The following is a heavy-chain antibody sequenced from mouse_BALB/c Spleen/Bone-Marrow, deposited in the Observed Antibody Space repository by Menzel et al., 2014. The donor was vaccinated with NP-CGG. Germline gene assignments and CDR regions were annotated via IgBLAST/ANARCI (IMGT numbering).Heavy chain of an antibody. J-gene: IGHJ2*01. D-gene: IGHD1-2*01. CDR3: TRLSLLRGYFDY. CDR2: INPSNGGT. V-gene: IGHV1S81*02. Sequence: QVQLQQSGAELVKPGTSVKLSCKAPGYTFTSYYIYWVKRRPGQGLKWIGEINPSNGGTNFNEKFKSKATLTVDKSSSTAYMQLSSLTSEDSAVYYCTRLSLLRGYFDYWGQGTTLTVSS. CDR1: GYTFTSYY.